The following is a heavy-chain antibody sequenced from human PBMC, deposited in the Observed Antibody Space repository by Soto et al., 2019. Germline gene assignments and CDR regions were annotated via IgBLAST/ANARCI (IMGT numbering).Heavy chain of an antibody. CDR2: ISGSGGST. Sequence: HPGGSLRLSCAASGFTFSSYAMSWVRQAPGKGLEWVSAISGSGGSTYYADSVKGRFTISRDNSKNTLYLQMNSLRAEDTAVYYCAKGGCSGGSCSYYYYYYMDVWGKGTTVTVSS. V-gene: IGHV3-23*01. J-gene: IGHJ6*03. CDR1: GFTFSSYA. D-gene: IGHD2-15*01. CDR3: AKGGCSGGSCSYYYYYYMDV.